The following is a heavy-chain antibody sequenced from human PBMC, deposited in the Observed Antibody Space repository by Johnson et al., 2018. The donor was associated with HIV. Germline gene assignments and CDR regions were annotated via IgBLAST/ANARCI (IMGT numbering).Heavy chain of an antibody. CDR3: TSQPHNWNYGGGAFDI. D-gene: IGHD1-7*01. J-gene: IGHJ3*02. Sequence: VQLVESGGGLVKPGGSLRLSCAASGFTFSNAWMSWVRQAPGKGLEWVGRIKSKTDGGTTDYAAPVKGSFTNSRDDSKNTLYLQMNSLKTEDTAVYYCTSQPHNWNYGGGAFDIWGQGTMVTVSS. CDR2: IKSKTDGGTT. V-gene: IGHV3-15*01. CDR1: GFTFSNAW.